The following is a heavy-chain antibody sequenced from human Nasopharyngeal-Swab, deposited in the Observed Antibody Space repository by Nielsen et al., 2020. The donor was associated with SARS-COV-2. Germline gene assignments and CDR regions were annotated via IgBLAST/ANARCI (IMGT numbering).Heavy chain of an antibody. D-gene: IGHD2-15*01. Sequence: GESLKISCAASGFTFSSYAMHWVRQAPGKGLEWVAVISYDGSNKYYADSVKGRFTISRDNSKNTLYLQMNSLRAEGTAVYYCARDPMTGIVAVVAAGYFDYWGQGTLVTVSS. V-gene: IGHV3-30-3*01. CDR3: ARDPMTGIVAVVAAGYFDY. CDR2: ISYDGSNK. CDR1: GFTFSSYA. J-gene: IGHJ4*02.